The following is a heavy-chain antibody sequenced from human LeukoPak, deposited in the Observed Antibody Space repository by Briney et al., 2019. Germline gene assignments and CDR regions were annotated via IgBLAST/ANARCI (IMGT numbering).Heavy chain of an antibody. D-gene: IGHD4-23*01. V-gene: IGHV3-7*01. Sequence: PGGSLRLSCAASGFNFRSHWMNWVRQAPGTGLEWVANIKQDGSEKYYVDSVKGRFTISRDNARNSLYLQMNSLRVEDTAVYYCAREDRIDGGGFDIWGQGTMVTVSS. CDR3: AREDRIDGGGFDI. CDR2: IKQDGSEK. J-gene: IGHJ3*02. CDR1: GFNFRSHW.